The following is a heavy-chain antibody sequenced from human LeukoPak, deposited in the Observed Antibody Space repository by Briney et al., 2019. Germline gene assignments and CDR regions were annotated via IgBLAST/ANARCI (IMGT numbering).Heavy chain of an antibody. D-gene: IGHD3-22*01. CDR2: ISYDGSNK. J-gene: IGHJ3*02. V-gene: IGHV3-30*18. CDR1: GFTFSSYG. CDR3: AKDLTYYYDSSDAPDAFDI. Sequence: PGRSLRLSCAASGFTFSSYGMHWVRQAPGKGLEWVAVISYDGSNKYYADSVKGRFTISRDNSKNTLYLQMGSLRAEDMAVYYCAKDLTYYYDSSDAPDAFDIWGQGTMVTVSS.